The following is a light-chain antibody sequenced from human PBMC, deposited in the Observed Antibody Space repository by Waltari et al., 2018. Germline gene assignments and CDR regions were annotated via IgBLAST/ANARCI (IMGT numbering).Light chain of an antibody. J-gene: IGKJ1*01. CDR3: QQYNTYWT. Sequence: DVQMTQSPSTLSASVGDRVTITCRASQSISPWLAWYQQKPGKAPKLLIYKASSLQSGVPSRFSGSGFGTEFTLTISTLQPDDFATYYCQQYNTYWTFGQGTKVEIK. CDR2: KAS. V-gene: IGKV1-5*03. CDR1: QSISPW.